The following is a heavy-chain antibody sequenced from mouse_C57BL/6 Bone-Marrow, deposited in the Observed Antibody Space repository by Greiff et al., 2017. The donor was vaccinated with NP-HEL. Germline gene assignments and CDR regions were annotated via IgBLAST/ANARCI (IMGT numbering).Heavy chain of an antibody. D-gene: IGHD1-1*01. CDR1: GYTFTGYW. CDR2: ILPGSGST. Sequence: QVQLQQSGAELMKPGASVKLSCKATGYTFTGYWIEWVKQRPGHGLEWIGEILPGSGSTNYNEKFKGKATFTADTSSNTAYMQLSSLTTEDSAIYYCASPHYYGSSYYYAMDYWGQGISVTVSS. J-gene: IGHJ4*01. CDR3: ASPHYYGSSYYYAMDY. V-gene: IGHV1-9*01.